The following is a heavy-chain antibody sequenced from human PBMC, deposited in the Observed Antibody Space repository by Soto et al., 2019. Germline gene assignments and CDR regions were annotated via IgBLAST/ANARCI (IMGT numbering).Heavy chain of an antibody. V-gene: IGHV1-18*01. CDR1: GYTFTSYG. J-gene: IGHJ5*02. CDR3: ARDCKGIVVVPAAIQTNWFDP. CDR2: ISAYNGNT. D-gene: IGHD2-2*02. Sequence: GASVKVSCKASGYTFTSYGISWVRQAPGQGLEWMGWISAYNGNTNYAQKLQGRVTMTTDTSTSTAYMELRSLRSDDTAVYYCARDCKGIVVVPAAIQTNWFDPWGQGTLVTVSS.